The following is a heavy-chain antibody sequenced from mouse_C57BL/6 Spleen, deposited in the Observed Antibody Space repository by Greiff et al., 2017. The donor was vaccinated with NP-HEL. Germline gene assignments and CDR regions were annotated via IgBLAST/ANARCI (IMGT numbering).Heavy chain of an antibody. Sequence: VQLQQSGAELVRPGASVKLSCTAPGFNIKDDYMHWVKQRPEQGLEWIGWIDPENGDTEYASKFQGKATITADTSSNTAYLQLSSLTSEDTAVYYCTTYGDYDGPWFAYWGQGTLVTVSA. CDR2: IDPENGDT. D-gene: IGHD2-4*01. V-gene: IGHV14-4*01. CDR1: GFNIKDDY. CDR3: TTYGDYDGPWFAY. J-gene: IGHJ3*01.